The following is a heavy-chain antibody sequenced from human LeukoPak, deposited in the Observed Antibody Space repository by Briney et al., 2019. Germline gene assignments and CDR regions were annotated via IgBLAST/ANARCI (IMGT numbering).Heavy chain of an antibody. D-gene: IGHD4-17*01. CDR3: AREPDYGDFALPDY. Sequence: ASVKVSCKASGYTFTGYYIHWVRQAPAQGLEWMGRINPNSGGTSYAQRFQGRVAVTRDTSITTAYMELSRLRSDDTAVYYCAREPDYGDFALPDYWGQGTLVTVSS. J-gene: IGHJ4*02. CDR2: INPNSGGT. V-gene: IGHV1-2*02. CDR1: GYTFTGYY.